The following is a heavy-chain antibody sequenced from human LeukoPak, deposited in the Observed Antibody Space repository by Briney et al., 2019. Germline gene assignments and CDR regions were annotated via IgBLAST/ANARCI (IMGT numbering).Heavy chain of an antibody. J-gene: IGHJ4*02. Sequence: GGSLRLSCAASGFTFSSYAMSWVRQAPGKGLEWVSAISGSGGSTYYADSVKGRFTISRDNSKNTLYLQMNSLRAEDTAVYYCAKARRYSSSWYSYYFDYWGQGTLVTVSS. CDR1: GFTFSSYA. CDR3: AKARRYSSSWYSYYFDY. D-gene: IGHD6-13*01. V-gene: IGHV3-23*01. CDR2: ISGSGGST.